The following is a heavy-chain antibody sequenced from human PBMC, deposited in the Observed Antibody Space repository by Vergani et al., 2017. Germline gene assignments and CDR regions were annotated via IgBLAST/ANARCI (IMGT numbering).Heavy chain of an antibody. CDR1: GGSFSGYY. J-gene: IGHJ3*01. D-gene: IGHD3-10*01. V-gene: IGHV4-34*01. Sequence: QLQLQESGPGLVKPSETLSLTCAVYGGSFSGYYWSWIRQPPGKGLEWIGEINHSGSTNYNPSLKSRVTISVDTSKNQFSLELSSVTAADTAVYYCAGRGLWFGEVWGQGTMVTVSS. CDR2: INHSGST. CDR3: AGRGLWFGEV.